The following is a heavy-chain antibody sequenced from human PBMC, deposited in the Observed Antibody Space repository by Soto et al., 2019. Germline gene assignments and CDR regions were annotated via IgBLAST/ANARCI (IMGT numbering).Heavy chain of an antibody. CDR2: IWYDGRKK. CDR3: ARGGRHNSGSLEA. V-gene: IGHV3-33*01. CDR1: GFPFSTYG. Sequence: GGSLRLSCAASGFPFSTYGMHWVRQAPGMGLEWVTVIWYDGRKKYYADSVKGRFTISRDNSKNTLYLQMDSLRAEDTAVYYCARGGRHNSGSLEAWGQGALVTVSS. D-gene: IGHD1-1*01. J-gene: IGHJ5*02.